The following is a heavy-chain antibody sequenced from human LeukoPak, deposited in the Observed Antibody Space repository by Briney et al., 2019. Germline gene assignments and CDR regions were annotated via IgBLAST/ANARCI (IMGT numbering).Heavy chain of an antibody. CDR1: GDSIGSYY. CDR3: AREWDNWNDRGFDY. D-gene: IGHD1-1*01. Sequence: SETLSLTCTLSGDSIGSYYWSWIRQPPGKGLEWIGYIYYSGSTNYNPSLKSRVTISVDTSKNQFSLKLSSVTAADTAVYYCAREWDNWNDRGFDYWGQGTLVTVSS. CDR2: IYYSGST. V-gene: IGHV4-59*01. J-gene: IGHJ4*02.